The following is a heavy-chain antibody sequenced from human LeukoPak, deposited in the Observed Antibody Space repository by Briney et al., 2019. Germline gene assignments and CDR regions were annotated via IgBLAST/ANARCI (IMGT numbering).Heavy chain of an antibody. D-gene: IGHD3-10*01. J-gene: IGHJ6*03. CDR1: GGSFGGYY. V-gene: IGHV4-34*01. Sequence: SETLSLTCAVYGGSFGGYYWSWIRQPPGKGLEWIGEINHSGSTNYNPSLKSRVTISVDTSKNQFSLKLSSVTAADTAVYYCASRPPHMVRGVIMRSSYYYYMDVWGKGTTVTVSS. CDR2: INHSGST. CDR3: ASRPPHMVRGVIMRSSYYYYMDV.